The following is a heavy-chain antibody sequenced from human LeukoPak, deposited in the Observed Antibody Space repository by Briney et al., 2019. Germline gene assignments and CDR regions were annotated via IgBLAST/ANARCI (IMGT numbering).Heavy chain of an antibody. CDR3: ARDISMVRGKMDV. Sequence: GGSLILSCAASGFTFSNTWMSWVRQAPGKGLEWVAVTSYDEDSNKYYVDSVKGRFTISRDNSKNTLYLQMNSLRVEDTAVYYCARDISMVRGKMDVWGQGTTVTVSS. J-gene: IGHJ6*02. V-gene: IGHV3-30*03. CDR2: TSYDEDSNK. D-gene: IGHD3-10*01. CDR1: GFTFSNTW.